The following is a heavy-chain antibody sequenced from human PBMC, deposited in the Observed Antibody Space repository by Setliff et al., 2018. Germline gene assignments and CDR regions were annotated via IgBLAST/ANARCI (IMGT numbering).Heavy chain of an antibody. CDR1: GESFDTYY. J-gene: IGHJ3*02. CDR2: INQSGSG. Sequence: SETLSLTCNVYGESFDTYYWSWIRQPPGKGLEWFGEINQSGSGDYNPSFKGRVTISVDTSKKQFSLTLSSVTAADTALYYCRQAVIGRDVFDIWGQGTVVTVSS. V-gene: IGHV4-34*01. CDR3: RQAVIGRDVFDI. D-gene: IGHD1-1*01.